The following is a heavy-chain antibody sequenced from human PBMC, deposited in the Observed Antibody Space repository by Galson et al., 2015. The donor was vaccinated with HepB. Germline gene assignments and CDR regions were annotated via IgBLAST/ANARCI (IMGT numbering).Heavy chain of an antibody. CDR3: ARDTTGSDAFDI. D-gene: IGHD4-17*01. CDR2: INPSGGST. J-gene: IGHJ3*02. V-gene: IGHV1-46*01. Sequence: SVKVSCKASGYTFTSYYMHWVRQAPGQGLEWMGIINPSGGSTRYAQKFQGRVTMTRDTSTSTVYMKLSSLRSEDTAVYYCARDTTGSDAFDIWGQGTMVTVSS. CDR1: GYTFTSYY.